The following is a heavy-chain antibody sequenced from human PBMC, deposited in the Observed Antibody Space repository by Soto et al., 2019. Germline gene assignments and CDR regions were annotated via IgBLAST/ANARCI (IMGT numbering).Heavy chain of an antibody. CDR3: AGGNSNGYFDY. CDR2: IYSGGGT. V-gene: IGHV3-66*01. J-gene: IGHJ4*02. D-gene: IGHD5-18*01. CDR1: GFTVGSNY. Sequence: EVQLVESGGGLVQPGGSLRLSCAASGFTVGSNYMFWVRQAPGKGMEWVSTIYSGGGTYYAAYVKVRFTISRDNPKNTLYLQMNSLRAEDPAVYYCAGGNSNGYFDYWGQGTLVPVSS.